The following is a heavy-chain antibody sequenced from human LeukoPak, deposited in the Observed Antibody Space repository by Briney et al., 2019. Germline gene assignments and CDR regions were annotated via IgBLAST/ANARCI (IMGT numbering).Heavy chain of an antibody. CDR3: ASSSNSGSYSYFDY. Sequence: ASVKVSCKASGYTFTGYYMHWVRQAPGQGLEWMGCINPNSGGTNYAQKFQGRVTMTRDTSISTAYMELSRLRSDDTAVYYCASSSNSGSYSYFDYWGQGTLVTVSS. D-gene: IGHD1-26*01. J-gene: IGHJ4*02. CDR2: INPNSGGT. CDR1: GYTFTGYY. V-gene: IGHV1-2*02.